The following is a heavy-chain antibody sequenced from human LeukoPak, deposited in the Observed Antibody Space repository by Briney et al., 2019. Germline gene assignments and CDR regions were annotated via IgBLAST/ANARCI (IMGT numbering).Heavy chain of an antibody. CDR2: IYYSGGT. J-gene: IGHJ5*02. D-gene: IGHD6-19*01. V-gene: IGHV4-59*01. CDR3: ARDSSSGWSWFDP. CDR1: GGSISSYY. Sequence: SETLSLTCTVSGGSISSYYWSWIRQPPGKGLEWIGYIYYSGGTNYNPSLKSRVTILVDPPKNQFSLKLRSVTAADTAMYYCARDSSSGWSWFDPWGQGTLVTVSS.